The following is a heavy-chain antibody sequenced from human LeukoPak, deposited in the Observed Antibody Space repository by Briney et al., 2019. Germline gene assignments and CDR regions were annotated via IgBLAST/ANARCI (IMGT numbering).Heavy chain of an antibody. Sequence: GGSLRLSCVASEFTLSNYWMHWVRQGLGKGLVWVARIKTDGSYTDYADSVKGRFTISRDNPKNTVYLQMNSLTADDTAVYYCARARYDASGYYKLWGRGTLVTVSS. CDR3: ARARYDASGYYKL. J-gene: IGHJ4*02. CDR2: IKTDGSYT. D-gene: IGHD3-22*01. CDR1: EFTLSNYW. V-gene: IGHV3-74*01.